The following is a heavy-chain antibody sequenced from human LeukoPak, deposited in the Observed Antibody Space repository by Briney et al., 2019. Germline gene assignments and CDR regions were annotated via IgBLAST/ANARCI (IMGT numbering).Heavy chain of an antibody. J-gene: IGHJ4*02. CDR2: IYNSGIT. CDR1: GDSISNFY. CDR3: ARDYGDFPAYYFDY. Sequence: SETLSLTCSVSGDSISNFYWSWIRQPAGKGLEWIGRIYNSGITNYNPSLKSRVTMSMDTSMNQFSLKLRSVTAADTAVYYCARDYGDFPAYYFDYWGQGTLVTVSS. D-gene: IGHD4-17*01. V-gene: IGHV4-4*07.